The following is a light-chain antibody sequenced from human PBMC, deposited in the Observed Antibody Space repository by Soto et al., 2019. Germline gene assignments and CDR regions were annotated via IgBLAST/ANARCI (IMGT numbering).Light chain of an antibody. CDR1: SSNIGAGYV. V-gene: IGLV1-40*01. CDR3: QPFDTRLSVCV. J-gene: IGLJ1*01. CDR2: ANN. Sequence: QSVLTQPPSVSGAPGQRVTISCTGSSSNIGAGYVVHWYQHLPGTAPKLLIYANNNRPSGVPDRFSGSKSVTSASLAIAGLQAEDEADYYCQPFDTRLSVCVFGSGTKLTVL.